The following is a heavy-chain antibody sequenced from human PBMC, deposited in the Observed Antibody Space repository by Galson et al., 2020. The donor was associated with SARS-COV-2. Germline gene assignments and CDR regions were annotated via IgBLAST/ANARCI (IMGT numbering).Heavy chain of an antibody. CDR2: INSDGSST. CDR3: AREVPAAALYY. V-gene: IGHV3-74*01. Sequence: GGSLRLSCAASGFTFSSYWMHWVRQAPGKGLVWVSRINSDGSSTSYADSVKGRFTISRDNAKNTLYLQMNSLRAEDTAAYYCAREVPAAALYYWGQGTRVTVSS. CDR1: GFTFSSYW. D-gene: IGHD2-2*01. J-gene: IGHJ4*02.